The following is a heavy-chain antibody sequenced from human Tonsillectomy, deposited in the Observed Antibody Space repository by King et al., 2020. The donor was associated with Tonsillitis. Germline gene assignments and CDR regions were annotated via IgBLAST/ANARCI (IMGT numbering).Heavy chain of an antibody. D-gene: IGHD3-22*01. Sequence: VQLVESGGGAVQPGGSLRLSCAASGFSFSVYAMHWVRQAPGRGLEWVAVTSYDGRNKYYADSVKGRFTISRDNSKNTLYLQMSSLRDEDTAVYYCARDSRSSGHRSYFDNWGQGTLVTVSS. CDR3: ARDSRSSGHRSYFDN. CDR1: GFSFSVYA. J-gene: IGHJ4*02. CDR2: TSYDGRNK. V-gene: IGHV3-30*04.